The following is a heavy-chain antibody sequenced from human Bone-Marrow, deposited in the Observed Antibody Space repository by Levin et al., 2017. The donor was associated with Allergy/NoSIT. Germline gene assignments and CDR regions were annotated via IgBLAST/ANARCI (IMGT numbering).Heavy chain of an antibody. Sequence: GGSLRLSCAASGFTFSTYTMNWVRQAPGKGLEWVSSVNGDSSHIFYADSVKGRFTISRDNAKNSLFLQMNSLRVEDTAIYYCARQDYDFWTDYKNPSDYWGQGTLVTVSS. CDR1: GFTFSTYT. V-gene: IGHV3-21*01. CDR2: VNGDSSHI. J-gene: IGHJ4*02. CDR3: ARQDYDFWTDYKNPSDY. D-gene: IGHD3-3*01.